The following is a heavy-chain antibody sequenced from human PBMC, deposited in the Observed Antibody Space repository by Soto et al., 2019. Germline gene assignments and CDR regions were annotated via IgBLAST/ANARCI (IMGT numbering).Heavy chain of an antibody. V-gene: IGHV3-48*01. CDR1: GFTFNSFS. CDR2: ISSGSSTI. D-gene: IGHD2-2*01. J-gene: IGHJ6*03. CDR3: ASSPVAISYYYYMDV. Sequence: GGSLRLSCAASGFTFNSFSMNWVRQAPGKGLEWVSYISSGSSTIYYADSVKGRFTISRDNAKNSLYLQMNSLRAEDTAVYYCASSPVAISYYYYMDVWGKGTTVTVSS.